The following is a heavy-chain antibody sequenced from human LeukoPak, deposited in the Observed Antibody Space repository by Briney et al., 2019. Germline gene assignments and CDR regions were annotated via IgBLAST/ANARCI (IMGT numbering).Heavy chain of an antibody. D-gene: IGHD3-10*01. Sequence: GSSVKVSCKASGGTFSSYAISWVRQAPGQGLGWMGGIIPIFGTANYAQKFQGRVTIATYKSTSTAYMELSSLRSEDTAVYYCARGMVRGVPGPYFDYWGQGTLVTVSS. CDR3: ARGMVRGVPGPYFDY. J-gene: IGHJ4*02. CDR2: IIPIFGTA. CDR1: GGTFSSYA. V-gene: IGHV1-69*05.